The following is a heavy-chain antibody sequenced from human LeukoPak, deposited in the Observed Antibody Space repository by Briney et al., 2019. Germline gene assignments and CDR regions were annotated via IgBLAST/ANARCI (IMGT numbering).Heavy chain of an antibody. CDR1: GFTFSSYA. D-gene: IGHD2/OR15-2a*01. J-gene: IGHJ4*02. CDR3: AKVDTGLLSCY. V-gene: IGHV3-23*01. CDR2: ISGIGGST. Sequence: PGGSLRLSCAASGFTFSSYAMSWVRQAPGKGLEWGSAISGIGGSTYYADSVKGRFTISRDNSKNTLYLQMNSVRAENTGVYYCAKVDTGLLSCYWGAGTLGTVSS.